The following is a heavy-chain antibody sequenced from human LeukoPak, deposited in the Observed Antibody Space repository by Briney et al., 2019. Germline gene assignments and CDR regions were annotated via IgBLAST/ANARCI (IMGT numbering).Heavy chain of an antibody. D-gene: IGHD3-22*01. Sequence: GRPLRLSCAASGFTFSSYAMHWVRQAPGKGLEWVAVISYDGSNKYYADSVKGRFTISRDNSKNTQYLQMNSLRAEDTAVYYCARDREDDSSGYYYDYWGQGTLVTVSS. CDR3: ARDREDDSSGYYYDY. J-gene: IGHJ4*02. V-gene: IGHV3-30-3*01. CDR2: ISYDGSNK. CDR1: GFTFSSYA.